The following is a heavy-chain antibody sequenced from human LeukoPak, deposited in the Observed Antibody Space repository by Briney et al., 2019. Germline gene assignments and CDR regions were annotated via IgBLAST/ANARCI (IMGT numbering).Heavy chain of an antibody. CDR2: IRYDGGNK. V-gene: IGHV3-30*02. J-gene: IGHJ4*02. CDR1: EFTFSSYG. Sequence: GGSLRLSCAASEFTFSSYGMHWVRQAPGKGLEWVTFIRYDGGNKYYADSVKGRFTISRDNSKNTLYLEMNSLSIEDTAVYYCAKDLYSSAAIGTLGYWGQGTLVTVSS. D-gene: IGHD6-13*01. CDR3: AKDLYSSAAIGTLGY.